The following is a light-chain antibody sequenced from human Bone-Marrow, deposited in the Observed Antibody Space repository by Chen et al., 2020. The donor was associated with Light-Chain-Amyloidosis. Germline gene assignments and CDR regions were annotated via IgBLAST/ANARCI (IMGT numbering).Light chain of an antibody. CDR2: LAS. CDR3: QQSYSLPLT. J-gene: IGKJ4*02. Sequence: DIWMTQSPSSLSVSVGDKITISCRTSHHIENYLNWYQQKPGTAPKLLIFLASRLQSGVPSRFSGRGSGTSFTLTIDNLQPEDFATYYCQQSYSLPLTFGGGTKV. V-gene: IGKV1-39*01. CDR1: HHIENY.